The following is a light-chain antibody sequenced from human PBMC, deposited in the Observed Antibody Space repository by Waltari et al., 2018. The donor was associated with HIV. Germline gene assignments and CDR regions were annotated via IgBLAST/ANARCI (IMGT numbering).Light chain of an antibody. CDR3: QAWGSTTSGV. CDR2: QDN. V-gene: IGLV3-1*01. CDR1: ELGDQY. J-gene: IGLJ3*02. Sequence: SYEVAQPPSVALSPAQTATLTSTGSELGDQYTSWYQQKPGHSPLLVIYQDNKRPSGIPERFSGSSSGHTATLTISGTLPMDEADYYCQAWGSTTSGVFGRGTRLTVL.